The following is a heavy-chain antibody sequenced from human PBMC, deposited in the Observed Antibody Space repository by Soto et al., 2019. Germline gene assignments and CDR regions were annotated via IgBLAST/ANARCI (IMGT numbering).Heavy chain of an antibody. Sequence: GASVKVSCKASGYTFTGYYMHWVRQAPGQGLEWMGIINPSGGSTSYAQKFQGRVTMTRDTSTSTAYMELSSLRSEDTAVYYCARDPGVVVAATNYYSSYYFDYWGQGTLVTVSS. J-gene: IGHJ4*02. V-gene: IGHV1-46*01. D-gene: IGHD2-15*01. CDR1: GYTFTGYY. CDR3: ARDPGVVVAATNYYSSYYFDY. CDR2: INPSGGST.